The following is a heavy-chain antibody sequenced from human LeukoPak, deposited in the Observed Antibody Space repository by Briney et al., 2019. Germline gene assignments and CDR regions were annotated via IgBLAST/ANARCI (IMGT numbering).Heavy chain of an antibody. Sequence: GGSLRLSCAASGFTFSSYGMHWVRQAPGKGLEWVAFIRYDGSNKYYADSVKDRFTISRDSSKSTLYLQMNSLRAEDTAIYYCAKHSTVIRTPADYWGQGTLVTVSS. D-gene: IGHD4-11*01. CDR2: IRYDGSNK. J-gene: IGHJ4*02. V-gene: IGHV3-30*02. CDR1: GFTFSSYG. CDR3: AKHSTVIRTPADY.